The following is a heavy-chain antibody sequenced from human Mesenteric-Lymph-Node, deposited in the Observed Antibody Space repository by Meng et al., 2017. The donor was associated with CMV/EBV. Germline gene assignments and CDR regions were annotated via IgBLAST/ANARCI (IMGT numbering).Heavy chain of an antibody. Sequence: SETLSPTCAVSGRSLSGYYQSWIRQPPGKGLGWIGETNHSVSTNYSPSLKSRVTISVDTSKNQFSLKLSSVAAADTAVYYCARVGAARPPMGAFDIWGQGTMVTVSS. CDR1: GRSLSGYY. V-gene: IGHV4-34*01. D-gene: IGHD6-6*01. CDR2: TNHSVST. CDR3: ARVGAARPPMGAFDI. J-gene: IGHJ3*02.